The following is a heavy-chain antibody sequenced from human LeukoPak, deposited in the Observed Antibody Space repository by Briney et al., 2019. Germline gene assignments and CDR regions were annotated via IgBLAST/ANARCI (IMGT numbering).Heavy chain of an antibody. J-gene: IGHJ3*01. CDR3: ARGRAWDAFDV. Sequence: PSETLSLTCTVSGGSISNYYWSWIRRPPGKGLEWIGYIYYSGSTLYNPSLKSRVTISVDTPKNQFSLKLSSVTDADTAVYHCARGRAWDAFDVWGQGTMVTVSS. CDR1: GGSISNYY. D-gene: IGHD2-21*01. CDR2: IYYSGST. V-gene: IGHV4-59*01.